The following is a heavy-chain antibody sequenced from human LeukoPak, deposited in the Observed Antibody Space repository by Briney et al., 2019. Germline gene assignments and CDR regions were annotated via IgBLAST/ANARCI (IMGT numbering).Heavy chain of an antibody. CDR1: GFRFSDYW. CDR3: ASGMTEFDY. J-gene: IGHJ4*02. Sequence: GGSLRLSCAASGFRFSDYWMSWVRQAPGPGLEWVANIKEDGAEKYYVESVKCRITIFRDNAKHSLHLQMNSLRVEDTAVYYCASGMTEFDYWGQGTLVTVSS. V-gene: IGHV3-7*01. CDR2: IKEDGAEK.